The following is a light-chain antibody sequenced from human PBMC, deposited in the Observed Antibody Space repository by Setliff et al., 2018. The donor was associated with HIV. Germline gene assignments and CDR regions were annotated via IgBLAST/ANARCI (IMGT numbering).Light chain of an antibody. V-gene: IGLV2-11*01. Sequence: QSALAQPRSVSGSPGQSVTISCTGTSSDVGAYNYVSWYQQHPGKAPKLMIYDVTKRPSGVPDHFSGSKSGNTASLTISGLQAEDEADYYCCSYAGSYTYVLGTGTKVTVL. CDR3: CSYAGSYTYV. CDR2: DVT. CDR1: SSDVGAYNY. J-gene: IGLJ1*01.